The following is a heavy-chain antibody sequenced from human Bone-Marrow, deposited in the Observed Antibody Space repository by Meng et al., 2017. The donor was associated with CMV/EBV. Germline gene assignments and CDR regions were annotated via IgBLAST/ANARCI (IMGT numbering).Heavy chain of an antibody. CDR1: GGSISSSY. D-gene: IGHD3-10*01. J-gene: IGHJ4*02. CDR2: MYYSGST. Sequence: SETLSLTCTVSGGSISSSYWSWIRQPPGEGLECIGYMYYSGSTNYNPSLKSRVTISVDTSNNQFSLKPSSVTAADTAVYYCARLRGSGTYYKVGFDYWGQGTLVTVSS. V-gene: IGHV4-59*01. CDR3: ARLRGSGTYYKVGFDY.